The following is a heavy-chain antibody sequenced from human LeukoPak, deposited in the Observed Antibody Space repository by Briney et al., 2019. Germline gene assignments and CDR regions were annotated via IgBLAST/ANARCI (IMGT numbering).Heavy chain of an antibody. V-gene: IGHV3-30*18. D-gene: IGHD3-22*01. CDR2: ISYDGGNK. CDR1: GFTFSSYG. CDR3: AKEYRTAWFSISSDNWFDP. Sequence: GGSLRLSCAASGFTFSSYGMHWVRQAPGKGLEWVAVISYDGGNKYYADSVKGRFTISRDNSKNTLYLQMNSLRAEDTAVYYCAKEYRTAWFSISSDNWFDPWGQGTLVTVSS. J-gene: IGHJ5*02.